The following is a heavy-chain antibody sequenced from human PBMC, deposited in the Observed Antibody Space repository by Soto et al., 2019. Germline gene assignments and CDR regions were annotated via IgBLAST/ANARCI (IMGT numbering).Heavy chain of an antibody. Sequence: EVQLLESGGGLVQPGGSLRLSCTASGFTFSSYALSWVRQAPGRGLEWVSTIGGHGGDTFYADSVKGRFTVSRDNPKNTLYLQLNSLTAEDTALYYCAKEALYTRSWLHWGPGTLVTVSS. D-gene: IGHD5-12*01. CDR1: GFTFSSYA. J-gene: IGHJ4*02. CDR2: IGGHGGDT. V-gene: IGHV3-23*01. CDR3: AKEALYTRSWLH.